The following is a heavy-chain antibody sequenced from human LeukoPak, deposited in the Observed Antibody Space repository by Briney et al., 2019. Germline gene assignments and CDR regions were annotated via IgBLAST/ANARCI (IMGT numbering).Heavy chain of an antibody. CDR2: INHSGST. CDR1: GGSFSGYY. V-gene: IGHV4-34*01. Sequence: SETLSLTCAVYGGSFSGYYWSWIRQPPGKGLEWIGEINHSGSTNYNPSLKSRVTISVDTSKNQFSLNLRFVTAADTAVYYCARTQGWGTVRTGYYYGMDVWGQGTTVTVSS. CDR3: ARTQGWGTVRTGYYYGMDV. J-gene: IGHJ6*02. D-gene: IGHD4-11*01.